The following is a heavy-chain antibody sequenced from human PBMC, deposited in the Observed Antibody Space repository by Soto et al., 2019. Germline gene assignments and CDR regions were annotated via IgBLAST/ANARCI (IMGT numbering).Heavy chain of an antibody. V-gene: IGHV4-39*01. J-gene: IGHJ4*02. CDR3: ARPVGYYYGYNY. CDR1: GVSISSGTYY. Sequence: SETLSLTCTVSGVSISSGTYYWAWIRQPPGKGLEWIGNIYYSGTIYYNPSLKRRVTISVDTSKNQFFLKLSSVTAADTAVYYCARPVGYYYGYNYWGQGTLVTVSS. CDR2: IYYSGTI. D-gene: IGHD5-18*01.